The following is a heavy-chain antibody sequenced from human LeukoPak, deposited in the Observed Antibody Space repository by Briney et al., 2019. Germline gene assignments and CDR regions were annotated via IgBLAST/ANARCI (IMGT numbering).Heavy chain of an antibody. CDR3: ARVGMEYYYDSSGYLDP. D-gene: IGHD3-22*01. J-gene: IGHJ5*02. CDR1: GYTFTSYG. V-gene: IGHV1-18*01. CDR2: ISAYNGNT. Sequence: ASVKVSCKASGYTFTSYGISWVRQAPGQGLEWMGWISAYNGNTNYAQKLQGRVTMTTDTSTSTAYMELRSLRSDDTAVYYCARVGMEYYYDSSGYLDPWGQGTLVTVSS.